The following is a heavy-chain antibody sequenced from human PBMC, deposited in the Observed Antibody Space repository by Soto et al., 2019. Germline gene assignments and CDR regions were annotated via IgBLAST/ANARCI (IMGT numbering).Heavy chain of an antibody. Sequence: QVQLVESGGGVVQPGRSLRLSCAGAGFSLSDYAIYWVRQTPEKGLEWVAVMSHDGTSKYYADSVKGRSTISNDNSKNTLDLQLNTLRDDDTAIYYSARGPSRGTAVGAGDNWGPGTQVIGSS. CDR1: GFSLSDYA. CDR2: MSHDGTSK. D-gene: IGHD6-19*01. CDR3: ARGPSRGTAVGAGDN. V-gene: IGHV3-30-3*01. J-gene: IGHJ4*02.